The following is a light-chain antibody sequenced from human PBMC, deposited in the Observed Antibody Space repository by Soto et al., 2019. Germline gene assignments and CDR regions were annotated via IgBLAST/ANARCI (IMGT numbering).Light chain of an antibody. CDR1: QSLLHSNGYNY. Sequence: IVMTQSPLSLPVTPGEPASISCRSSQSLLHSNGYNYLDWYLQKPGQSPQLLIYLGSNRASGVPDRFSGSGSGTEFTLKISRVEAGDVGVYYCMQALQTPRTFGQGTKVEIK. J-gene: IGKJ1*01. CDR2: LGS. CDR3: MQALQTPRT. V-gene: IGKV2-28*01.